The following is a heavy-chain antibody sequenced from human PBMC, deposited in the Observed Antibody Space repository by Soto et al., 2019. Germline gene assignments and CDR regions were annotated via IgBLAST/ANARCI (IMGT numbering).Heavy chain of an antibody. Sequence: SETLPLTCSVSGGSISRDYWSWTRQSPGKGLEWIGYIYYSGSTNYNPSLKSRVTISVDTSKNQFSLKLSSVTAADTAVYYCARSLVVLNHYHMDFWGKGTTVTVSS. D-gene: IGHD3-10*02. CDR3: ARSLVVLNHYHMDF. J-gene: IGHJ6*03. V-gene: IGHV4-59*01. CDR2: IYYSGST. CDR1: GGSISRDY.